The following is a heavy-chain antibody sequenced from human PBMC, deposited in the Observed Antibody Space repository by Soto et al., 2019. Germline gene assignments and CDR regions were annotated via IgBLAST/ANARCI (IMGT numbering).Heavy chain of an antibody. Sequence: GGSLRLSCAASGFTFSSYGMHWVRQAPGKGLEWVAVIWYDESNKYYADSVKGRFTISRDNSKNTLYLQMNSLRAEDTAVYYCARESVLRSGYFDYWGQGTLVTVSS. CDR1: GFTFSSYG. D-gene: IGHD3-16*01. CDR2: IWYDESNK. J-gene: IGHJ4*02. V-gene: IGHV3-33*01. CDR3: ARESVLRSGYFDY.